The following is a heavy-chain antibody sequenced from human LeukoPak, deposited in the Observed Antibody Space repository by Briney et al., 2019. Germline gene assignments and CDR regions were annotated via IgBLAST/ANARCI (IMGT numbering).Heavy chain of an antibody. Sequence: GGSLRLSCGASGFSFNNAYMSWVRQAPGKGPEWVGLIRSKIDGEAIEYAAPVKDGFVISRDDSKNTVYLQMTSLKIEDTAVYYCTTAGISGTRWYYNGMDVWGQGTTVTVSS. J-gene: IGHJ6*02. V-gene: IGHV3-15*01. CDR1: GFSFNNAY. D-gene: IGHD1-20*01. CDR3: TTAGISGTRWYYNGMDV. CDR2: IRSKIDGEAI.